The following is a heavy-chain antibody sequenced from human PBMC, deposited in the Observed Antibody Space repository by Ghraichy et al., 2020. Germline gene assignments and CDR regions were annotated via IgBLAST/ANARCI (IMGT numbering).Heavy chain of an antibody. V-gene: IGHV4-31*02. CDR1: GGSINIGGYY. CDR2: IYYSGST. Sequence: SQTLSLTCTVSGGSINIGGYYWSWIRQHPGKGLEWIGYIYYSGSTYYNPSLKSRVTISVDTSKHQFSLKLSSVTAADTAVYYCARDYDSSGYYLVYWGQGTLVTVSS. D-gene: IGHD3-22*01. J-gene: IGHJ4*02. CDR3: ARDYDSSGYYLVY.